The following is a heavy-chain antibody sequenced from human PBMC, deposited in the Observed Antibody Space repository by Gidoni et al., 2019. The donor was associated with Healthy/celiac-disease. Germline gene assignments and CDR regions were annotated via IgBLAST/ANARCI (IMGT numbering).Heavy chain of an antibody. CDR3: ARTPRGYYDILTGYHLFDY. J-gene: IGHJ4*02. V-gene: IGHV1-18*01. CDR1: GYTFTRYG. CDR2: SSAYNGNT. D-gene: IGHD3-9*01. Sequence: QVQLVQSGAEVKKPGASVKVSCKASGYTFTRYGFRWVRQAPGQGLEWMGWSSAYNGNTNYAQKLQGRVTMTTDTSTSTAYMELRSLRSDDTAVYYCARTPRGYYDILTGYHLFDYWGQGTLVTVSS.